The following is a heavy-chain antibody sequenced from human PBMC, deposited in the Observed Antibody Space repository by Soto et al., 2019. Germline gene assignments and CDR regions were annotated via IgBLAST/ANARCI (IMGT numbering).Heavy chain of an antibody. CDR2: ITYDGSRT. Sequence: QVQLVESGGGVVQPGRSMTLSCGASGFSFSSYGMHWVRHAPGKGLEWVAVITYDGSRTYFADSVKGRLTVSRDDSKNTLYLQMNSLRAEDTAVYYCAKDRGAFNPWVGTRSWDVDYGLDVWGQGTTVTVS. CDR1: GFSFSSYG. D-gene: IGHD2-2*01. CDR3: AKDRGAFNPWVGTRSWDVDYGLDV. V-gene: IGHV3-30*18. J-gene: IGHJ6*02.